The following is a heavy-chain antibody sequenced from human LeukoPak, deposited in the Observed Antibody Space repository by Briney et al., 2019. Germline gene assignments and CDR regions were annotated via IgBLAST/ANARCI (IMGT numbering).Heavy chain of an antibody. J-gene: IGHJ4*02. CDR3: AKYYYGSGSAFRALVY. D-gene: IGHD3-10*01. CDR2: ISGRGETT. V-gene: IGHV3-23*01. Sequence: PGGSLRLSCAVSGFTLTSYAMTGVPQSPGKGLKGVSSISGRGETTYSADSVKGRFTISRDTSRDTLYLQMNSLRAEDTAVYCCAKYYYGSGSAFRALVYWGQGTQVTVSS. CDR1: GFTLTSYA.